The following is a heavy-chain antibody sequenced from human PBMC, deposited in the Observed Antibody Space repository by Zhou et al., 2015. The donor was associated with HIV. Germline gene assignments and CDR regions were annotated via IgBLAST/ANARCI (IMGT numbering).Heavy chain of an antibody. Sequence: LVQSGTEVKKPGSSVKVSCKASGGTFSSYAISWVRQAPGQGLEWMGGIIPIFGTANYAQKFQGRVTITADKSTSTAYMELSSLRSEDTAMYFCARSSVNHDNAFDIWGQGTNVIVSP. CDR2: IIPIFGTA. J-gene: IGHJ3*02. D-gene: IGHD3-22*01. CDR1: GGTFSSYA. V-gene: IGHV1-69*06. CDR3: ARSSVNHDNAFDI.